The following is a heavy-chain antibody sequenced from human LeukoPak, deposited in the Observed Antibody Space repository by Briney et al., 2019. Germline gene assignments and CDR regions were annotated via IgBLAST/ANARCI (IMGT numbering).Heavy chain of an antibody. J-gene: IGHJ3*02. CDR3: ARAGYRYYDFWSGYYIDAFDI. CDR2: IYTSGST. D-gene: IGHD3-3*01. Sequence: SETLSLTCTVSGGSISSYYWSWIRQPPGKGLEWIGYIYTSGSTNYNRSLKSRVTISVDTSKNQFSLKLSSVTAADTAVYYRARAGYRYYDFWSGYYIDAFDIWGQGTMVTVSS. CDR1: GGSISSYY. V-gene: IGHV4-4*09.